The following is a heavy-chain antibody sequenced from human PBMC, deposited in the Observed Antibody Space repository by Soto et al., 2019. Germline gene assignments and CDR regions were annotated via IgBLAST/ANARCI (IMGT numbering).Heavy chain of an antibody. CDR2: IYYSGST. J-gene: IGHJ4*02. CDR1: GGSISSSSYY. V-gene: IGHV4-39*01. CDR3: ATLWFGEGNY. Sequence: QLQLQESGPGLVKPSETLSLTCTVSGGSISSSSYYWGWIRQPPGKGLEWIGSIYYSGSTYCNPSLKSRVNISVDTAKNQFSLKLSSVTAADTAVYYCATLWFGEGNYWGQGTLVTVSS. D-gene: IGHD3-10*01.